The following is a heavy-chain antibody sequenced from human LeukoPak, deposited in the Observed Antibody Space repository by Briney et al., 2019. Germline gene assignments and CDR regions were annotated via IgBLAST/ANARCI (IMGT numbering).Heavy chain of an antibody. CDR2: FYDSGDF. J-gene: IGHJ3*02. CDR1: GGSITGHH. CDR3: ARLLRPGGRKGDCFDI. Sequence: SQTLSLTCTVSGGSITGHHWTWIRQPPGTGLEWIGYFYDSGDFNYNPSLKSRVTISMDMSNNQFSLKMSSVTAADTAMYYCARLLRPGGRKGDCFDIWGQGTMVTVSS. D-gene: IGHD2-21*01. V-gene: IGHV4-59*08.